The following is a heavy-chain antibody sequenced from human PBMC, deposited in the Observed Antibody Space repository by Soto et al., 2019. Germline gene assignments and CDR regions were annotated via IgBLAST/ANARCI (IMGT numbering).Heavy chain of an antibody. V-gene: IGHV3-48*01. CDR2: TSPSSSIK. CDR3: ARDPYQWESSGWFSNWLDP. J-gene: IGHJ5*02. D-gene: IGHD6-19*01. Sequence: EVQLVESGGGLVQPGGSLRLFCAASGFTFSDYGMSWVRQAPGKGLEWISYTSPSSSIKFCADSVKGRFTISRDNVENSLYLQMISLRAEDTAVYYCARDPYQWESSGWFSNWLDPWGQGTLVIVSS. CDR1: GFTFSDYG.